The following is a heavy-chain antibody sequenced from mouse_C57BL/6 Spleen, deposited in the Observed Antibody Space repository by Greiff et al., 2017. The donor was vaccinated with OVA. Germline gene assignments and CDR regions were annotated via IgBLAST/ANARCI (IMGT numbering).Heavy chain of an antibody. CDR1: GYTFTDYY. CDR2: INPYNGGT. Sequence: LVKPGASVKMSCKASGYTFTDYYMNWVKQSHGKSLEWIGVINPYNGGTSYNQKFKGKATLTVDKSSSTAYMELNSLTSEDSAVYYCARGDGYDGPFDYWGQGTTLTVSS. CDR3: ARGDGYDGPFDY. J-gene: IGHJ2*01. V-gene: IGHV1-19*01. D-gene: IGHD2-2*01.